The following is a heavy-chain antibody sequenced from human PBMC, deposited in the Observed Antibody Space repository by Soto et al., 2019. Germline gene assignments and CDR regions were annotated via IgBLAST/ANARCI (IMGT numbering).Heavy chain of an antibody. CDR3: NTAGRTSPAP. Sequence: XASLRLSCAASGFRFSNAWMSWFRQAPGKGLEWVGRIKSKTDGGTTDYAAPVKGRFTISRDDSKNTLYLQMNSLKTEDTAVYYCNTAGRTSPAPWGQGTLVTVSS. D-gene: IGHD2-2*01. CDR1: GFRFSNAW. CDR2: IKSKTDGGTT. V-gene: IGHV3-15*01. J-gene: IGHJ5*02.